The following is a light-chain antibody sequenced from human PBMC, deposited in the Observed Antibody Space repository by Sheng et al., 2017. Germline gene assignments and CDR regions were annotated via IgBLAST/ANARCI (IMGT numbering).Light chain of an antibody. Sequence: DIQMTQSPSTLSASVGDRVTITCRASQSISKWLAWYQQKPGKAPQILIYKASNLESAVPSRFSGSGSGTEFTLTISSLQPDDFATYYCQQSYNTVAVSFGGGTKVEI. CDR2: KAS. CDR1: QSISKW. J-gene: IGKJ4*01. CDR3: QQSYNTVAVS. V-gene: IGKV1-5*03.